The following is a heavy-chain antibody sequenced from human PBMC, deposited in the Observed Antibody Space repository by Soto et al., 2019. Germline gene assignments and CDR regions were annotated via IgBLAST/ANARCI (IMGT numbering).Heavy chain of an antibody. CDR1: GGSISSSSYY. CDR2: IYYSGST. V-gene: IGHV4-39*01. Sequence: SETLSLTCTVSGGSISSSSYYWGWIRQPPGKGLEWIGSIYYSGSTYYNPSLKSRVTISVDTSKNQFSLKLSSVTAADTAVYYCAGGAAAEGLFDYWGQGTLVTVSS. CDR3: AGGAAAEGLFDY. J-gene: IGHJ4*02. D-gene: IGHD6-13*01.